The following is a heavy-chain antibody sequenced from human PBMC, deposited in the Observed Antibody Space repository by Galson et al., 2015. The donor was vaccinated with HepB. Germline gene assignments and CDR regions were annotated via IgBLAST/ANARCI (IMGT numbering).Heavy chain of an antibody. CDR2: ISGSGGNT. CDR1: GFTFSNYA. D-gene: IGHD6-13*01. CDR3: AKGSGYASSWPFDS. Sequence: SLRLSCAASGFTFSNYAMSWVRQAPGKGLEWVPLISGSGGNTYYTDSVKGRFTISRDDSKNTHYLQMNDLRAEDTALYYCAKGSGYASSWPFDSWGQGTLVTVSS. V-gene: IGHV3-23*01. J-gene: IGHJ4*02.